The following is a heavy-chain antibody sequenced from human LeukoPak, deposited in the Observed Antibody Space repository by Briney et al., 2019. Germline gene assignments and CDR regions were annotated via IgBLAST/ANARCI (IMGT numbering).Heavy chain of an antibody. Sequence: ASVKVTCKASGYTFTGYYLCWVRQAPAQGLEWVGWINPNSGGTNYAQMFQGRVTMTRDASISTAYMELSRLRSDDTAVYYCARELLSSGTAGGNYWGQGTLVTVSS. J-gene: IGHJ4*02. V-gene: IGHV1-2*02. D-gene: IGHD6-19*01. CDR2: INPNSGGT. CDR3: ARELLSSGTAGGNY. CDR1: GYTFTGYY.